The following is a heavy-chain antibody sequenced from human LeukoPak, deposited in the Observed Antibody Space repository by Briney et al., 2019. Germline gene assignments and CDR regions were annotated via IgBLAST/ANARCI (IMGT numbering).Heavy chain of an antibody. D-gene: IGHD3-22*01. V-gene: IGHV1-2*06. CDR3: ARVGYYEGSGYYEY. Sequence: ASVKVSCKASKYTLTDYYMHWVRQAPGQGLEWMGRINPNSGGTNYAQKFQGRVTMTRDTSISTVYMELSRLRSDDTAVYYCARVGYYEGSGYYEYWGQGTLVTVSS. CDR2: INPNSGGT. CDR1: KYTLTDYY. J-gene: IGHJ4*02.